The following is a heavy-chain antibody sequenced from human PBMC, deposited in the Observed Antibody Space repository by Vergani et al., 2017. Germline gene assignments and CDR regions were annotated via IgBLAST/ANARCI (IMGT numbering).Heavy chain of an antibody. Sequence: EVQLVQSGAEVKKPGESLKISCKGSGYSFTSYWIGWVRQMPGKGLEWMGIIYPGDSDTRYSPSFQGQVTISADKSISTAYLQWSSLKASDTAMYYCARVGIAAADPLSEENWYFDLWGRGTLVTVSS. CDR3: ARVGIAAADPLSEENWYFDL. CDR1: GYSFTSYW. J-gene: IGHJ2*01. CDR2: IYPGDSDT. V-gene: IGHV5-51*01. D-gene: IGHD6-13*01.